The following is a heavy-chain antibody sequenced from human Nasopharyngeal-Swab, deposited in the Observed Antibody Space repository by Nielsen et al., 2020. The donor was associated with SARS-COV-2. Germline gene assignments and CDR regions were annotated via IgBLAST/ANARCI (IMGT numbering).Heavy chain of an antibody. CDR3: ARTVGGGYSYGWGVYYFDY. V-gene: IGHV4-39*01. CDR2: MYYSGST. D-gene: IGHD5-18*01. J-gene: IGHJ4*02. Sequence: GSLRLSCTVSGGSISSSSYYWGWIRQPPGKGLEWIGSMYYSGSTYYNPSLKSRVTISVGTSKNQFSLKLSSVTAADTAVYYCARTVGGGYSYGWGVYYFDYWGQGTLVTVSS. CDR1: GGSISSSSYY.